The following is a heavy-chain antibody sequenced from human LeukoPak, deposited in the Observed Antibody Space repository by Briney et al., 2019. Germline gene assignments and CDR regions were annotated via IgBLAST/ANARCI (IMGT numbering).Heavy chain of an antibody. CDR1: GGSISSSSYY. J-gene: IGHJ4*02. CDR2: VYYSGST. CDR3: ARDGVSGYYGSDY. D-gene: IGHD3-22*01. Sequence: SETLSLTCTVSGGSISSSSYYWGWIRQPPGTGLEWIGSVYYSGSTYYNPSLKSRVTISVDTSKNQFSLKLSSVTAADTAVYYCARDGVSGYYGSDYWGQGTLVTVSS. V-gene: IGHV4-39*07.